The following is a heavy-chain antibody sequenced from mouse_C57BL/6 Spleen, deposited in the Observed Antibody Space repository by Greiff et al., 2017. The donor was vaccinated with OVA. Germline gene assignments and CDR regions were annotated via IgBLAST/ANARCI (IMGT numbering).Heavy chain of an antibody. CDR3: ARGLRDYAMDY. CDR1: GYSFTGYY. D-gene: IGHD2-4*01. CDR2: INPSTGGT. Sequence: VQLQQSGPELVKPGASVKISCKASGYSFTGYYMNWVKQSPEKSLEWIGEINPSTGGTTYNQKFKAKATLTVDKSSSTAYMQLKSLTSEDSAVYYCARGLRDYAMDYWGQGTSVTVSS. J-gene: IGHJ4*01. V-gene: IGHV1-42*01.